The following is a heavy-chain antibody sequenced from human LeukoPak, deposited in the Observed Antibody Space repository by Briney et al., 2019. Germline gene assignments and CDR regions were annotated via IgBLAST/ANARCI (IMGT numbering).Heavy chain of an antibody. D-gene: IGHD4-17*01. Sequence: PSETLSLTCAVSGGSISTSSYYWGWIRQSPGKGLECFGTIYYRGSTYYTPSLKSRVSISVDTSKNQFSLRLSSVTAADTAVYYCARLKEGGGAAGGDYIDAWGQGTLVTVSS. CDR1: GGSISTSSYY. CDR2: IYYRGST. V-gene: IGHV4-39*01. J-gene: IGHJ5*02. CDR3: ARLKEGGGAAGGDYIDA.